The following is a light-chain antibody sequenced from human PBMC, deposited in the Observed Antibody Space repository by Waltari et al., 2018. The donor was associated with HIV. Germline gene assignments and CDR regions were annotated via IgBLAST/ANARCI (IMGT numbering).Light chain of an antibody. CDR1: QTVSSA. CDR3: QQYNNWLT. Sequence: VMTQSPATLSVSPGERVTLSCRASQTVSSALAWYQQKPGQAPRLLIYDASTRATGIPARFSGTGSGTDFTLTISSLQSEDFAVYYCQQYNNWLTFGGGTKEEI. J-gene: IGKJ4*01. CDR2: DAS. V-gene: IGKV3-15*01.